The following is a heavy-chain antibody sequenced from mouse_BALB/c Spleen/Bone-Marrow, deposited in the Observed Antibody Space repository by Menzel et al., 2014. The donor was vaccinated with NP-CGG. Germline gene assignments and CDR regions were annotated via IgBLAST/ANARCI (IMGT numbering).Heavy chain of an antibody. V-gene: IGHV1S34*01. CDR2: SSCYNGAT. Sequence: LVKTGASVKISCKASGYSFTGYDMHWVKQSHGKSLEWIGYSSCYNGATSYNQKFKGKATFTVDTSSSTAYMLFNSLTSEDSAVYYCARGDYGDWYFDVWGAGTTVTVSS. CDR1: GYSFTGYD. D-gene: IGHD2-4*01. CDR3: ARGDYGDWYFDV. J-gene: IGHJ1*01.